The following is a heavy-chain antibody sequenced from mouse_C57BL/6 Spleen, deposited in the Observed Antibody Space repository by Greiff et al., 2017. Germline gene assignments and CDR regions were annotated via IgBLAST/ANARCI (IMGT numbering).Heavy chain of an antibody. CDR1: GYTFTSYW. CDR2: FHTNSGST. J-gene: IGHJ4*01. V-gene: IGHV1-64*01. CDR3: ARGDGSTDGYLYYAMDY. Sequence: QVKLKQPGAELVKPGASVKLSCKASGYTFTSYWMNWVKQRPGQGLEWFGMFHTNSGSTNYNEKFKNKATLTVDNSSSTSYMQLRCLSAEDSAVYYGARGDGSTDGYLYYAMDYWGQGTSVTVSA. D-gene: IGHD1-1*01.